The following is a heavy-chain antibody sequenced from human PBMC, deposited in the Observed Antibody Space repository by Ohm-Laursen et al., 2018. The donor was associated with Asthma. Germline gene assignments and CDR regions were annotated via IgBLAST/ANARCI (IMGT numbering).Heavy chain of an antibody. CDR2: ISWNSGSI. D-gene: IGHD3-10*01. CDR3: AKRLGG. Sequence: SLRLSCTASGSSFHEYAMHWVRQSPGKGLEWVSGISWNSGSIGYADSVKGRFTISRDNAKNSLFLQMNSLRTEDTALYYCAKRLGGWGQGTLVTVSS. V-gene: IGHV3-9*01. CDR1: GSSFHEYA. J-gene: IGHJ4*02.